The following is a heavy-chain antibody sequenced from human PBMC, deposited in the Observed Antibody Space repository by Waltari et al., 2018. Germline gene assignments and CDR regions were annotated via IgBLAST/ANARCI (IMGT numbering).Heavy chain of an antibody. D-gene: IGHD1-26*01. CDR2: IYTSGST. J-gene: IGHJ4*02. Sequence: QVQLQESGPGLVKPSQTLCLTCTVSGGSISSGRYYWSWIRQPAGKGLEWIGRIYTSGSTNYNPSLKSRVTISVDTSKNQFSLKLSSVTAADTAVYYCARSYSGSYLHDDYWGQGTLVTVSS. CDR3: ARSYSGSYLHDDY. CDR1: GGSISSGRYY. V-gene: IGHV4-61*02.